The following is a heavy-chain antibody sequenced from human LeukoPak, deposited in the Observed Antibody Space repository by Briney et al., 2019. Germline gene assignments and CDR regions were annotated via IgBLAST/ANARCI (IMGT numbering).Heavy chain of an antibody. CDR1: GFTFSSYG. CDR3: ARLLWNYVWGSYRPNADYGMDV. D-gene: IGHD3-16*02. Sequence: GGSLRLSCAASGFTFSSYGMHWVRQAPGKGLEWVAVIWYDGSNKYYADSVKGRFTISRDNSKNTLYLQMNSLRAEDTAVYYCARLLWNYVWGSYRPNADYGMDVWGQGTTVTVSS. J-gene: IGHJ6*02. CDR2: IWYDGSNK. V-gene: IGHV3-33*01.